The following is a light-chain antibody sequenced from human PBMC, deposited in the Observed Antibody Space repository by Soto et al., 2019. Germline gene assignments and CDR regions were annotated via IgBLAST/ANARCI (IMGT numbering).Light chain of an antibody. V-gene: IGKV3-20*01. J-gene: IGKJ5*01. CDR3: QQYGSSPIT. Sequence: EIVLTQSPGTLSLSPGERATLSCRASQSVSSNFLAWYQQKPGQAPRLLIYAASSRATGIPGRFSVSGSGTGFTLTISRLEPEDFAVYYCQQYGSSPITFGQGTRLEIK. CDR2: AAS. CDR1: QSVSSNF.